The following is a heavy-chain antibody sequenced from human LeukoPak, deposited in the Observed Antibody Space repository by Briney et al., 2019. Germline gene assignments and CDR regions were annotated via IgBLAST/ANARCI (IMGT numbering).Heavy chain of an antibody. Sequence: GGSLRLSCAASGFTFSSHWMNWVRQAPGKGLEWVSYISSSGSTKYYADSVKGRFTISRDNARNSLYLQMNSLRAEDTAVYFCARGGLSIMGYWGQGTLVTVSS. J-gene: IGHJ4*02. V-gene: IGHV3-48*01. D-gene: IGHD2/OR15-2a*01. CDR1: GFTFSSHW. CDR2: ISSSGSTK. CDR3: ARGGLSIMGY.